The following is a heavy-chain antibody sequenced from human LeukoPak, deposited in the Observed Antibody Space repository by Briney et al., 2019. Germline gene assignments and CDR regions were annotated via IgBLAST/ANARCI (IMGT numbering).Heavy chain of an antibody. Sequence: GESLKISCKGSGYSFTNYWIGWVRQMPGKGLEGMGIIYPGDSDTRYSPSFRGQVTISADKSISTAYLQWSSLRASDSAMYYCARHPPKSYDYWSGYYELDYWGQGTLVTVSS. J-gene: IGHJ4*02. CDR3: ARHPPKSYDYWSGYYELDY. V-gene: IGHV5-51*01. D-gene: IGHD3-3*01. CDR2: IYPGDSDT. CDR1: GYSFTNYW.